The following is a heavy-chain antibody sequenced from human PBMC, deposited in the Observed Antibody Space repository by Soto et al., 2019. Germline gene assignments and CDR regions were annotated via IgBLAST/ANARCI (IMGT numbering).Heavy chain of an antibody. CDR2: ISSSSSYI. CDR1: GFTFSSYS. V-gene: IGHV3-21*01. J-gene: IGHJ6*02. Sequence: GGSLRLSCAASGFTFSSYSMNWVRQAPGKGLEWVSSISSSSSYIYYADSVKGRFTISRDNAKNSLYLQMNSLRAEDTAVYYCARDPGPNWGYGMDVWGQGTTVTVSS. D-gene: IGHD7-27*01. CDR3: ARDPGPNWGYGMDV.